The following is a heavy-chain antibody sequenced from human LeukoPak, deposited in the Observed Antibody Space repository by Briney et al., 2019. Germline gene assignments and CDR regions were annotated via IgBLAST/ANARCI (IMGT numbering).Heavy chain of an antibody. Sequence: ASVKVSCKASGYSFTDYYMHRVRQAPGQGPEWMGWINPKSGGTEYAQKFHGRVTMTRDTSITTAYMELSGLKFDDTAVYYCARDAMSDYWGQGTLVTVSS. V-gene: IGHV1-2*02. CDR3: ARDAMSDY. D-gene: IGHD2-2*01. J-gene: IGHJ4*02. CDR1: GYSFTDYY. CDR2: INPKSGGT.